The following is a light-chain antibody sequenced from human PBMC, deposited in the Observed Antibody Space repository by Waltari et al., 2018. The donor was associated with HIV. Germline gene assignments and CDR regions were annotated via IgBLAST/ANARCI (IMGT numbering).Light chain of an antibody. CDR3: AACDDSLNGWV. J-gene: IGLJ3*02. V-gene: IGLV1-44*01. CDR2: SNN. Sequence: QSVLTQPPSASGHPGPRVTISCSGSSSNIGRNTVNWYQQPPGTAPKLLIYSNNQRPSGVPDRFSGSKSGTSASLAISGLQSDVEAAFYCAACDDSLNGWVFGGGTKLTVL. CDR1: SSNIGRNT.